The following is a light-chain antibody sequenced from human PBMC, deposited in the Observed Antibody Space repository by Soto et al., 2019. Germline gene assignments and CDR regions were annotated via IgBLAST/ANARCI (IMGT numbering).Light chain of an antibody. CDR2: GVS. Sequence: EVVLTQSPGTLSLSPGERVTLSCRASQSVSSTYLAWYQQKPGQAPRLVIYGVSSRATGIPDRFSGSGSGTDFTLTISRLEPEDFAVYYCQQYGSSPWTFGQGTKV. J-gene: IGKJ1*01. CDR1: QSVSSTY. V-gene: IGKV3-20*01. CDR3: QQYGSSPWT.